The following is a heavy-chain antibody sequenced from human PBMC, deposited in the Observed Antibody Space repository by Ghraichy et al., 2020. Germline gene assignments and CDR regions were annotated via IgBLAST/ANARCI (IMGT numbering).Heavy chain of an antibody. CDR1: GFTFSSYG. CDR2: IRYDGSNK. J-gene: IGHJ6*03. D-gene: IGHD2-15*01. Sequence: GESLNISCAASGFTFSSYGMHWVRQAPGKGLEWVAFIRYDGSNKYYADSVKGRFTISRDNSKNTLYLQMNSLRAEDTAVYYCAKGSEAHMDVWGKGTTVTVSS. V-gene: IGHV3-30*02. CDR3: AKGSEAHMDV.